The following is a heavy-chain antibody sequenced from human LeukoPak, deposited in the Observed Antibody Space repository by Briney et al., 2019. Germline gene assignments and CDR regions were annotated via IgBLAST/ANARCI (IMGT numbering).Heavy chain of an antibody. V-gene: IGHV4-34*01. CDR1: GGSFSGYY. J-gene: IGHJ4*02. CDR3: ARASRKRWLQYVGSEFDY. D-gene: IGHD5-24*01. Sequence: SETLSLTCAVYGGSFSGYYWSWIRQPPGKGLEWIGEINHSGSTNYNPSLKSRVTISVDTSKNQFSLKLSSVTAADTAVYYCARASRKRWLQYVGSEFDYWGQGTLVTVSS. CDR2: INHSGST.